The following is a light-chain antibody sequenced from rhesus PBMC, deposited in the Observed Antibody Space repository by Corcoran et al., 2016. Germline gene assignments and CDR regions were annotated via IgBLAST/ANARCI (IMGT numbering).Light chain of an antibody. V-gene: IGKV3-42*01. CDR1: QSVSSS. CDR2: GAS. CDR3: QRSSNWPLT. J-gene: IGKJ4*01. Sequence: EIVMTQSPATLSLSPGERATPSCRASQSVSSSLAWYQQKPGQAPRLLSDGASSRATGSTDRFSGRWSGTEFTLTSRSLGPEEFAVYYCQRSSNWPLTFGGGTKVEIK.